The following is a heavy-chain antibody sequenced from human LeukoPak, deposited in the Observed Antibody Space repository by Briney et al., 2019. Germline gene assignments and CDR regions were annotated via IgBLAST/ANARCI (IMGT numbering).Heavy chain of an antibody. CDR3: ARDGGSGGYYFDY. D-gene: IGHD3-16*01. CDR1: GGSISSYY. J-gene: IGHJ4*02. V-gene: IGHV4-59*01. Sequence: SETLSLTCTVSGGSISSYYWSWIRQPLGKGLEWIGYIYYSGSTNYNPSLKSRVTISVDTSKNQSSLKLSSVTAADTAVYYCARDGGSGGYYFDYWGQGTLVTVSS. CDR2: IYYSGST.